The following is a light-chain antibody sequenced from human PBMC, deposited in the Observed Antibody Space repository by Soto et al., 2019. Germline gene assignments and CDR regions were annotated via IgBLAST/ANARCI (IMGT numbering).Light chain of an antibody. CDR3: QQYGSSSYT. Sequence: EIVLTQSPGTLSLSPGERATLSCRVSQSVSSSYLAWYQQKPGQAPRLLIYGASSRATGIPDRFSGSGSGTDFPLTISRLEPEDFAVYYCQQYGSSSYTFGQGTKLEIK. CDR1: QSVSSSY. V-gene: IGKV3-20*01. J-gene: IGKJ2*01. CDR2: GAS.